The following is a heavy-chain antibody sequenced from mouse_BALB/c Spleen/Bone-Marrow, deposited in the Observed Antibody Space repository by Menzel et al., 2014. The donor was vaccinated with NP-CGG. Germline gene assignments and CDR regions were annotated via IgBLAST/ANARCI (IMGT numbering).Heavy chain of an antibody. CDR3: ARDGIPYWYFDV. J-gene: IGHJ1*01. CDR2: INPYNDGT. CDR1: GYTFTSYV. Sequence: VQLQQSGPELVKPGASVKMSCKASGYTFTSYVMHWVKQKPGQGLEWIGYINPYNDGTKYNEKFKGKATLTSDKSSSTAYMGRCSVSPQGSAVYYCARDGIPYWYFDVWGAGTTVTVSS. V-gene: IGHV1-14*01. D-gene: IGHD2-1*01.